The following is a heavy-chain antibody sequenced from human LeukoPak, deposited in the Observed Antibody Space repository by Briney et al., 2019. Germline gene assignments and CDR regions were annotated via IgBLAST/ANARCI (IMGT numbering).Heavy chain of an antibody. CDR3: ARETEVPGGRSWDF. D-gene: IGHD6-19*01. J-gene: IGHJ4*02. CDR2: IHTSGTT. Sequence: SETLSLTCTVYGVSISSYYWAWLRQPAGKGLEWIGRIHTSGTTNHNPSLKTRVTMSVDTSNNHCSLKLSSVTAADTAVYYCARETEVPGGRSWDFWGQGTLVTVSS. CDR1: GVSISSYY. V-gene: IGHV4-4*07.